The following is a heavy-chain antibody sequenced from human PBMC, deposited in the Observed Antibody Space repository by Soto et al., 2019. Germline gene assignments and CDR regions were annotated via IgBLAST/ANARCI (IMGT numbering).Heavy chain of an antibody. V-gene: IGHV3-66*01. D-gene: IGHD6-13*01. J-gene: IGHJ3*02. Sequence: EVQLVESGGGLVQPGGSLRLSCAASGFTVSTNYMTWARQAPGKGLEWVSIIYSGGGTYYADSVKGRFTISRDNSENTLYLQMNTLRAEDTAVYYCARVHFAAGRRPDGFDIWGQGTMVTVSS. CDR3: ARVHFAAGRRPDGFDI. CDR1: GFTVSTNY. CDR2: IYSGGGT.